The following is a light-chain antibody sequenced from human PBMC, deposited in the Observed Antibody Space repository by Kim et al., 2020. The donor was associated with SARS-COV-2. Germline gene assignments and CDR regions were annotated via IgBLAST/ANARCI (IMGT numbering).Light chain of an antibody. J-gene: IGKJ4*01. Sequence: GDSVTLTCRSSQSISSWLAWYQQKPGKAPKLLIYDASSLESGVPSRFSGSGSGTEFTLPISSLQPDDFATYYCQQYNSYPLTFGGGTKVDIK. CDR1: QSISSW. V-gene: IGKV1-5*01. CDR2: DAS. CDR3: QQYNSYPLT.